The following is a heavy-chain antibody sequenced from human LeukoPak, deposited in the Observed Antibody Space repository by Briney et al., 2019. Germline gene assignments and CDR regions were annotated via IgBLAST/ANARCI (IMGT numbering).Heavy chain of an antibody. CDR3: AREDSSGLDY. CDR2: ISYDGSNK. V-gene: IGHV3-30*04. Sequence: GGSLRLSCAASGFTFSSYAMHWVRQAPGKGLEWVAVISYDGSNKYYADSVKGRFTISRDNAKNSLYLQMNSLRAEDTAIYYCAREDSSGLDYWGQGTLVTVSS. CDR1: GFTFSSYA. J-gene: IGHJ4*02. D-gene: IGHD6-19*01.